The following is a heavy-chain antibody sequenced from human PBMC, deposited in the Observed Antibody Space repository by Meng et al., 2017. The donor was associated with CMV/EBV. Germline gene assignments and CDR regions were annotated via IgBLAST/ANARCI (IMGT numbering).Heavy chain of an antibody. J-gene: IGHJ1*01. V-gene: IGHV1-46*01. CDR3: ASSNEGGNPGFRAEYFQH. Sequence: ASVKVSYKASGYTFTSYYMHWVRQAPGQGLEWMGIINPSGGSTSYAQKFQGRVTMTRDTSTSTVYMELSSLRSEDTAVYYCASSNEGGNPGFRAEYFQHWGQGTLVTVSS. D-gene: IGHD4-23*01. CDR1: GYTFTSYY. CDR2: INPSGGST.